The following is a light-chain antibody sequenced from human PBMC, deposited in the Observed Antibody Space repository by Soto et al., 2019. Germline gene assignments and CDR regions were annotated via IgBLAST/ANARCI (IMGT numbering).Light chain of an antibody. Sequence: EIVMTQSPATLSVSPGERATLSCRASQSVNSDLAWYQQKPGHSPRLLIYGASTRVTGIPARFSGSGSGTEFPLTISSLQSEDFAIYYCQQHNRWPPVFGQGTKLEIK. J-gene: IGKJ2*01. V-gene: IGKV3-15*01. CDR2: GAS. CDR3: QQHNRWPPV. CDR1: QSVNSD.